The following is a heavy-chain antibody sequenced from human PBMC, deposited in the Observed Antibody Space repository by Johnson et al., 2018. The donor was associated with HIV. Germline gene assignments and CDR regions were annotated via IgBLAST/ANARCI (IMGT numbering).Heavy chain of an antibody. Sequence: SYGMHWVRQAPGKGLEWVAVISYDGSNKYYADSVKGRFTISRDNSKNTLYLQMNSLKTEDTAVYYCTTPLLYYYDSSGYRNDAFDIWGQGTMVTVSS. CDR1: SYG. CDR2: ISYDGSNK. D-gene: IGHD3-22*01. CDR3: TTPLLYYYDSSGYRNDAFDI. J-gene: IGHJ3*02. V-gene: IGHV3-30*12.